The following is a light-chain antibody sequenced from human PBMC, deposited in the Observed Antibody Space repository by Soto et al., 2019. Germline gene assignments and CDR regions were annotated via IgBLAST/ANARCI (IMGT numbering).Light chain of an antibody. V-gene: IGKV3-20*01. Sequence: EIVLTQSPGTLSLSPGESATLSCRTSQSVSISFLAWYQQKPGQAPRLLIYGTSDRATGIPDRFSGSGSGTDFTLTISRLEPEDFATYYCQHYGSSPPFTFGPGTKVDI. CDR2: GTS. J-gene: IGKJ3*01. CDR1: QSVSISF. CDR3: QHYGSSPPFT.